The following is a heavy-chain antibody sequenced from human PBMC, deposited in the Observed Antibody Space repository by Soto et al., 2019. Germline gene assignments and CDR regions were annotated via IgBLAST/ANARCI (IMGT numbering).Heavy chain of an antibody. J-gene: IGHJ5*02. D-gene: IGHD2-15*01. CDR3: VRGGGGGLFDP. V-gene: IGHV3-11*06. CDR2: ISPGSRYQ. CDR1: GFTFSDYY. Sequence: QVQLVESGGGLVTPGGSLRLSCASSGFTFSDYYMSWIRQATGKGLEWLSDISPGSRYQAYADSVKGRFTISRDNARRDLSLQMNSLKVDDPAIYYCVRGGGGGLFDPWGQGSMVTVSS.